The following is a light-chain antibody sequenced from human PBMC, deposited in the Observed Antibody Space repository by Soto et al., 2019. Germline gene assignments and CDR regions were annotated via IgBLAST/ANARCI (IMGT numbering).Light chain of an antibody. J-gene: IGKJ5*01. V-gene: IGKV1-5*01. CDR2: EAS. CDR1: QSITGW. Sequence: IQITQSPSTLSASVGDRVTITCRASQSITGWLTWYQQKPGKAPKLLIYEASSLQSGVPSRFSGSGSGTEFALTISGLQPDDFASYYCQQCNSYPITFGQGTRLEI. CDR3: QQCNSYPIT.